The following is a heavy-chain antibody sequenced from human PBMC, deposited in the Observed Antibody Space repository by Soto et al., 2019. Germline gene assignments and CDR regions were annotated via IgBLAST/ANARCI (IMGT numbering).Heavy chain of an antibody. D-gene: IGHD6-19*01. CDR3: ARDLPSTAGWLHCAMDV. Sequence: SETLSLTCTVSGASISSSGYYWGWIRQPPGKGLEWIGSIYFSGSTYYNPSLKSRVTISVDTSKNQLSLNLNSVTAADTAVYHCARDLPSTAGWLHCAMDVWGQGPTVTVSS. CDR2: IYFSGST. J-gene: IGHJ6*02. V-gene: IGHV4-39*02. CDR1: GASISSSGYY.